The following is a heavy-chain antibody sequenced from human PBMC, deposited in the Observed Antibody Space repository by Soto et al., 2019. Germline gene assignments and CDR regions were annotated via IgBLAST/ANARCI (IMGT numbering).Heavy chain of an antibody. CDR3: AKEGNGGSSLDS. Sequence: GGSLRLSCEASGFKFDDYMMHWVRQAPGKGLEWISLISWDGGSIDYADSIKGRFTVSRDNSKTSLYLHMHSLTSDDTAFYFCAKEGNGGSSLDSWGQGTLVTVS. J-gene: IGHJ5*01. CDR1: GFKFDDYM. D-gene: IGHD2-15*01. V-gene: IGHV3-43*01. CDR2: ISWDGGSI.